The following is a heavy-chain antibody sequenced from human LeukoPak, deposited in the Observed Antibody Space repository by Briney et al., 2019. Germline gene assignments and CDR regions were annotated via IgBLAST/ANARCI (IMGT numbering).Heavy chain of an antibody. D-gene: IGHD7-27*01. CDR1: GGSISSYY. V-gene: IGHV4-59*01. CDR2: IYNSGST. J-gene: IGHJ4*02. CDR3: ARERDNWGSAAYFDY. Sequence: SETLSLTCTVSGGSISSYYWSWIRQPPGKGLEWIGYIYNSGSTNYNPSLKSRVTISVDTSKNQLSLKLSSVTAADTAVYCCARERDNWGSAAYFDYWGQGTLVTVSS.